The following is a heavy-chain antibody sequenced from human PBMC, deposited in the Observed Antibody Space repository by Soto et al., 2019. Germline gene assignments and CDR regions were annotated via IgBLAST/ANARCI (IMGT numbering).Heavy chain of an antibody. J-gene: IGHJ5*01. V-gene: IGHV4-4*07. CDR3: ARDATRSSWTWFDY. Sequence: SETLSLTCTVSGVFFSTYYWSWIRQPAGKGLEWIGRIYTSGSPNYNPSLTSRVTMSVDSSKNQFSLKLRSVTAADTAVYYCARDATRSSWTWFDYWGQGTLVTVSS. D-gene: IGHD6-13*01. CDR1: GVFFSTYY. CDR2: IYTSGSP.